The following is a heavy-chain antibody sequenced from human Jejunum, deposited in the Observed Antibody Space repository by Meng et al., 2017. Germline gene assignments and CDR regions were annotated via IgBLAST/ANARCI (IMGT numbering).Heavy chain of an antibody. D-gene: IGHD3-10*01. J-gene: IGHJ4*02. CDR3: ARGVLERYFDY. Sequence: QLHRQEAGPGLVKPSGTLSLTCAVSGDFTSSSDRWTWVRQAPGRGLEWIGEVWHSGATYYNPSLESRLTISIDTSNNRFSLELSSATAADTAVYYCARGVLERYFDYWGQGALVTVSS. V-gene: IGHV4-4*02. CDR1: GDFTSSSDR. CDR2: VWHSGAT.